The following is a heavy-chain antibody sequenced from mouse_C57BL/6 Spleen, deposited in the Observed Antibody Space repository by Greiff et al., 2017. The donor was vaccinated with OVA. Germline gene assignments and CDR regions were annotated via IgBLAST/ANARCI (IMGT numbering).Heavy chain of an antibody. CDR2: IDPEPGGT. D-gene: IGHD2-4*01. V-gene: IGHV1-15*01. J-gene: IGHJ3*01. CDR3: TSYDYDEGFAY. Sequence: QVQLQQSGAELVRPGASVTLSCKASGYTFTDYEMHWVKQTPVHGLEWIGAIDPEPGGTAYNQKFKGKAILTADKSSSTAYMELRSLTSEDSAVYYCTSYDYDEGFAYWGQGTLVTVSA. CDR1: GYTFTDYE.